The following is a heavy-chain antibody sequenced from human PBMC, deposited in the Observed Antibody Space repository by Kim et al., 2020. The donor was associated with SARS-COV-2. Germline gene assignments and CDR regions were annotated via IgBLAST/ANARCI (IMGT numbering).Heavy chain of an antibody. D-gene: IGHD3-22*01. J-gene: IGHJ5*02. V-gene: IGHV4-59*01. Sequence: KSHPSLQSRVTISADTSKYQFALKLTSVTAADTAVYYCAREMIVDRTFEPWGQGTLVTVSS. CDR3: AREMIVDRTFEP.